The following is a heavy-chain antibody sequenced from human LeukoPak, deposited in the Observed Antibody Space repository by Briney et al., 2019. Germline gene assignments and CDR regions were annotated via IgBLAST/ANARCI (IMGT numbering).Heavy chain of an antibody. D-gene: IGHD6-19*01. Sequence: PGGSLRLSCAASGFTSSSYSMNWVRQAPGRGLEWVSYISPSGSTIYYTDSVKGRFTISRDNAKSSLFLQMNSLRAEDTAVYYCAKEHEYSSGWGDYWGQGTLVTVSS. J-gene: IGHJ4*02. CDR3: AKEHEYSSGWGDY. V-gene: IGHV3-48*04. CDR2: ISPSGSTI. CDR1: GFTSSSYS.